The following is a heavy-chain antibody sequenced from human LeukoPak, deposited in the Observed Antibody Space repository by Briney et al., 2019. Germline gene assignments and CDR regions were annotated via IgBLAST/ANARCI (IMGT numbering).Heavy chain of an antibody. Sequence: ASVKVSCKAPGYTFTSYGISWVRQAPGQGLEWMGWISAYNGNTNYAQKLQGRVTMTTDTSTSTAYMELRSLRSDDTAVYYCARVEAVAGTNDYWGQGTLVTVSS. CDR2: ISAYNGNT. CDR1: GYTFTSYG. J-gene: IGHJ4*02. CDR3: ARVEAVAGTNDY. V-gene: IGHV1-18*01. D-gene: IGHD6-19*01.